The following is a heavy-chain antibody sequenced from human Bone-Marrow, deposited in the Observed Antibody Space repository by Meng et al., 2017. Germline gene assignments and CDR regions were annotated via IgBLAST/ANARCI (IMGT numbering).Heavy chain of an antibody. V-gene: IGHV4-59*01. CDR2: IYYSGST. J-gene: IGHJ5*02. CDR1: SGSISSYY. CDR3: ARNFWGGYDYNWFDP. Sequence: SETLSLTCTVSSGSISSYYWSWIRQPPGKGLEWIGYIYYSGSTNYNPSLKSRVTISVDTSKNQFSLKLSSVTAADTAVYYCARNFWGGYDYNWFDPWGQGTRVTCSS. D-gene: IGHD5-12*01.